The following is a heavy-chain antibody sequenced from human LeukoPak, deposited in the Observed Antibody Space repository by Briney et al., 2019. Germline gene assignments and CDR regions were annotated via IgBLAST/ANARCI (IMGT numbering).Heavy chain of an antibody. CDR2: IWYDGSNK. Sequence: PGGSLRLSCAASGFTFSSYGMHWVRQAPGKGLEWVAVIWYDGSNKYYADSVKGRFTISRDNSKNTLYLQMNSLRAEDTAVYYCARGNYYDSRSGAFDIWGQGTMVTVSS. J-gene: IGHJ3*02. CDR3: ARGNYYDSRSGAFDI. V-gene: IGHV3-33*01. CDR1: GFTFSSYG. D-gene: IGHD3-22*01.